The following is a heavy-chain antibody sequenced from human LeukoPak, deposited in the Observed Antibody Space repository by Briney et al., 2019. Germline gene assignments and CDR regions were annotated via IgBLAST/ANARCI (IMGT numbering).Heavy chain of an antibody. D-gene: IGHD2-2*01. Sequence: PSQTLSLTCTVSGGSISSGDYYWRWIRQPPGKGLEWIGYIYYSGSTYYNPSLKSRVTISVDTSKNQFSLKLSSVPAADTAVYYCARDLEFYCSSTSCRAFDIWGQGTMVTVSS. CDR3: ARDLEFYCSSTSCRAFDI. J-gene: IGHJ3*02. CDR2: IYYSGST. CDR1: GGSISSGDYY. V-gene: IGHV4-30-4*08.